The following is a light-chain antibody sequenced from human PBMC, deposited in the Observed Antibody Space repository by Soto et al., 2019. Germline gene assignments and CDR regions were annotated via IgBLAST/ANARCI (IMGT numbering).Light chain of an antibody. V-gene: IGLV1-40*01. CDR3: RSYDSSLRGWV. CDR2: GNC. CDR1: SSNIGAGYD. J-gene: IGLJ3*02. Sequence: QSVLTQPPSVSVAPGQRVTISCTRRSSNIGAGYDVPWYQQPPGTAPKLLIYGNCNRPSGVPDRFSGAKSGTCASLAIAGFRGEGGASYYCRSYDSSLRGWVFGGGTKLTV.